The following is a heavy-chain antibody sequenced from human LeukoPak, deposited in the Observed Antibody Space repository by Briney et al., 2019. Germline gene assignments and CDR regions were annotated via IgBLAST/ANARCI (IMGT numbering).Heavy chain of an antibody. CDR3: ANLPWELSVSDY. D-gene: IGHD1-26*01. CDR2: ISYGGSNK. Sequence: GGSLRLSCAASGFTFSSYGMHWVRQAPGKGLEWVAVISYGGSNKYYADSVKGRFNISRDNSKNTLYLQMNSLRAEDTAVYYCANLPWELSVSDYWGQGTLVTVSS. J-gene: IGHJ4*02. CDR1: GFTFSSYG. V-gene: IGHV3-30*18.